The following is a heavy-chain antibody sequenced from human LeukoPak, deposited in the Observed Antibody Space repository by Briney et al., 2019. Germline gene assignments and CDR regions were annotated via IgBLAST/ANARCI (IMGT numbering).Heavy chain of an antibody. CDR2: IYYSGST. D-gene: IGHD3-10*01. V-gene: IGHV4-39*07. CDR1: GASISSSTDY. J-gene: IGHJ4*02. Sequence: PSETLSLTCTVSGASISSSTDYWGWIRQPPGKGLEWIANIYYSGSTYYNPSLKSRVTISVDTSKNQFSLKLSSVTAADTAVYYCAYWAYYYGSGSHYTDFDYWGQGTLVTVSS. CDR3: AYWAYYYGSGSHYTDFDY.